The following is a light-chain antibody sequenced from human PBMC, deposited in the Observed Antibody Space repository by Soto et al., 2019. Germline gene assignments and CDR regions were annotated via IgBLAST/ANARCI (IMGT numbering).Light chain of an antibody. Sequence: EIVLTQSPATLSLSPGERATLSCRAGQSISDYLAWYQQRPGQAPRLLIFDASNRATGVPDRFSGGGSGTDFTLIISSLEPEELAVYYCQQRVNWPPTFGGGTKVEI. CDR1: QSISDY. J-gene: IGKJ4*01. CDR2: DAS. CDR3: QQRVNWPPT. V-gene: IGKV3-11*01.